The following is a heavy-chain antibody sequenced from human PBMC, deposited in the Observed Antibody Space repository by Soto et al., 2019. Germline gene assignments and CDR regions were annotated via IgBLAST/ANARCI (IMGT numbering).Heavy chain of an antibody. CDR1: GFTCSGSA. Sequence: EVQLVESGGGLVQPGGSLKLSCAASGFTCSGSAMHWVRQAAGTGLEWVGRIRSKANSYATAYAASVKGRFTISRDDSKNTAYLQMNSLKTEDTAVYYCTREILATSWTPPYCMDVWGQGTTVTVSS. V-gene: IGHV3-73*02. CDR2: IRSKANSYAT. D-gene: IGHD2-2*01. J-gene: IGHJ6*02. CDR3: TREILATSWTPPYCMDV.